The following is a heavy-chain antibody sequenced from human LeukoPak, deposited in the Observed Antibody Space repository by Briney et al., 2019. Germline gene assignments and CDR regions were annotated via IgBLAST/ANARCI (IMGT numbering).Heavy chain of an antibody. CDR1: GFTFSSYA. D-gene: IGHD3-3*01. CDR3: ARVSLRFLEWFSMDV. Sequence: GGSLRLSCAASGFTFSSYAMHWVRQAAGKGLEWVAVISYDGSNKYYADSVKGRFTISRDNSKNTLYLQMNSLRAEDTAVYYCARVSLRFLEWFSMDVWGQGTTVTVSS. J-gene: IGHJ6*02. V-gene: IGHV3-30-3*01. CDR2: ISYDGSNK.